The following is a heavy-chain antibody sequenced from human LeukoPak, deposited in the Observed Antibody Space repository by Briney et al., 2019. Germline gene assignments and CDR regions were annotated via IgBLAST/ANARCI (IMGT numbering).Heavy chain of an antibody. D-gene: IGHD5-18*01. J-gene: IGHJ4*02. V-gene: IGHV3-74*01. Sequence: SGGSLRLSCAASGFTFSNYWMHWVRQAPGKGLVWVSRINSDGINTSYADSVKGRFTISRDNAKNTLNLQMNSLRAGDTAIYYCAKDQDEGTPMTKFDYWGQGTLVTVSS. CDR1: GFTFSNYW. CDR3: AKDQDEGTPMTKFDY. CDR2: INSDGINT.